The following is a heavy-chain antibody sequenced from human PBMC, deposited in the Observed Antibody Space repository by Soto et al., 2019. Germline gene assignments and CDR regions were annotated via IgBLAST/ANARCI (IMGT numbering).Heavy chain of an antibody. D-gene: IGHD1-1*01. Sequence: SETLSLTCTVSGGSFRGCYCCWIWPRPGKGREWIGEINHSGSTNYNPSLKSRVTISVDTSKNQFSLKLSSVTAADTAVYYCASSLDTYSYNLDCWGQGTLVTVSS. CDR3: ASSLDTYSYNLDC. CDR1: GGSFRGCY. CDR2: INHSGST. J-gene: IGHJ4*02. V-gene: IGHV4-34*01.